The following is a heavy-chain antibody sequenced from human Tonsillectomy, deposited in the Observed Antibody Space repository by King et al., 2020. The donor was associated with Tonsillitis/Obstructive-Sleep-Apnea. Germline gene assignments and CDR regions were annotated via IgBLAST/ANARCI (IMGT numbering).Heavy chain of an antibody. V-gene: IGHV1-69*09. CDR1: GGTFSTFA. CDR3: ACGXXXAXIGDAFXI. CDR2: IXPVLGIV. D-gene: IGHD2-21*01. J-gene: IGHJ3*02. Sequence: QLVQSGAEVKKPGSSVKVSCKASGGTFSTFAINWVRQAPGQXLEWMGRIXPVLGIVNHAXXFXGRXTIXADKSTSTAYMELSSRKSEDTAVYYCACGXXXAXIGDAFXIWGXXTMVTVSS.